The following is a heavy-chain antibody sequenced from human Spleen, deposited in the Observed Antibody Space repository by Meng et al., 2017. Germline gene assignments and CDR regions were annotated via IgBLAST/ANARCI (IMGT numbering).Heavy chain of an antibody. CDR2: VYDSGDT. J-gene: IGHJ5*02. V-gene: IGHV4-39*01. Sequence: QLQLQESGPGMVKPSETLSLTCTVSGGSISNSNYYWGWIRQPPGKGLEFIGSVYDSGDTYYNPSLKSRVTVSVDTSKNQFSLKLSSVTAADTAMYYCVRSSGWVRTGFDPWGQGTLVTVSS. D-gene: IGHD6-19*01. CDR3: VRSSGWVRTGFDP. CDR1: GGSISNSNYY.